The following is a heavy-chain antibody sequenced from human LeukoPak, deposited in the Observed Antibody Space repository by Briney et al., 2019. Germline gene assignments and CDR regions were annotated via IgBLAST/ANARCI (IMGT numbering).Heavy chain of an antibody. CDR2: ISGSGGST. J-gene: IGHJ4*02. Sequence: GGSLRLSCAASGFTFSSYAMSWVRQAPGKGLEWVSAISGSGGSTYYADSVKGRFTISRDNSKNTLYLQMNSLRAEDTAVYYCANDLHSSSWYSPQDLGDDYWGQGTLVTVSS. D-gene: IGHD6-13*01. CDR1: GFTFSSYA. V-gene: IGHV3-23*01. CDR3: ANDLHSSSWYSPQDLGDDY.